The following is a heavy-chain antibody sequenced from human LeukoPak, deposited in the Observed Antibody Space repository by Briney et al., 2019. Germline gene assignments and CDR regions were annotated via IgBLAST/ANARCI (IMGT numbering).Heavy chain of an antibody. J-gene: IGHJ5*02. CDR2: ISYDGSNK. D-gene: IGHD3-10*01. CDR3: AKDLMRDRWFGES. CDR1: GFTFSSYA. V-gene: IGHV3-30*04. Sequence: PGGSLRLSCAASGFTFSSYAMHWVRQAPGKGLEWVAVISYDGSNKYYADSVKGRFTISRDNSKNTLYLQMNSLRAEDTAVYYCAKDLMRDRWFGESWGQGTLVIVSS.